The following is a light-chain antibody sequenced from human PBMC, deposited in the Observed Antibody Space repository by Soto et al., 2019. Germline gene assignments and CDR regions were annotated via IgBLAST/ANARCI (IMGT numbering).Light chain of an antibody. Sequence: EVVLTQSPVTQSLPPGERASLSCRASQFLSSYLAWYQQIPGQAXRLXIYDASNRATGIPARFSGSGYGTDGTINISSLQSEDGAIYYCQQYNHWPWTFGQGTKVDIK. V-gene: IGKV3D-15*01. J-gene: IGKJ1*01. CDR2: DAS. CDR1: QFLSSY. CDR3: QQYNHWPWT.